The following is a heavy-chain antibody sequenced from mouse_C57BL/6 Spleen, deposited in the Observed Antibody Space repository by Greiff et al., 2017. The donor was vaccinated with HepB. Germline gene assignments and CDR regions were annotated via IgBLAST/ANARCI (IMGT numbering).Heavy chain of an antibody. Sequence: VQLQQSGAELVNPGASVNLSCKASGYTLTSYWMHWVKQRPGQGLEWIGEINPSNGRTNYNEKFKSKATLTVDKSSSTAYMQLSSTTSEDSAVYYCARLLINFDDWGQGTTLTVSS. J-gene: IGHJ2*01. CDR3: ARLLINFDD. V-gene: IGHV1S81*02. D-gene: IGHD2-1*01. CDR1: GYTLTSYW. CDR2: INPSNGRT.